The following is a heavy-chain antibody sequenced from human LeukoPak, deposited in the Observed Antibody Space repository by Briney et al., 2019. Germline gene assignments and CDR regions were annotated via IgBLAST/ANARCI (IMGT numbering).Heavy chain of an antibody. CDR2: INPNSGGT. CDR1: GGTFSSYA. D-gene: IGHD4-17*01. V-gene: IGHV1-2*02. CDR3: ARDRYGDYEGCFDY. J-gene: IGHJ4*02. Sequence: GASVKVSCKASGGTFSSYAISWVRQAPGQGLEWMGWINPNSGGTNYAQKFQGRVTMTRDTSISTAYMELSRLRSDDTAVYYCARDRYGDYEGCFDYWGQGTLVTVSS.